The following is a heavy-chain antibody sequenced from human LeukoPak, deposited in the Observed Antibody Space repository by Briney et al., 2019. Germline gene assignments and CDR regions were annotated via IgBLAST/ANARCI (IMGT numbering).Heavy chain of an antibody. Sequence: SETLSLTCTVSGASISGSSYYWGWIRQPPGKGLEWIGTICYSGSTYYNPSLKSRVTISVDTSKNQFSLKLSSVTAADTAVYYCARQGWAGAYYYDSSGYYFRNWGQGTLVTVSS. J-gene: IGHJ1*01. V-gene: IGHV4-39*01. CDR3: ARQGWAGAYYYDSSGYYFRN. CDR1: GASISGSSYY. D-gene: IGHD3-22*01. CDR2: ICYSGST.